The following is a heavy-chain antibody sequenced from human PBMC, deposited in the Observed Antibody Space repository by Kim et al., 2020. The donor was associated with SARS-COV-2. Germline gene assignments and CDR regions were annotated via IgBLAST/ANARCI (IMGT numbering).Heavy chain of an antibody. Sequence: NYSPSFQGHVTISADKSISTAYLQWSSLKASDTAMYYCAVDYGDFYFEYWGQGTLVTVSS. D-gene: IGHD4-17*01. J-gene: IGHJ4*02. V-gene: IGHV5-10-1*01. CDR3: AVDYGDFYFEY.